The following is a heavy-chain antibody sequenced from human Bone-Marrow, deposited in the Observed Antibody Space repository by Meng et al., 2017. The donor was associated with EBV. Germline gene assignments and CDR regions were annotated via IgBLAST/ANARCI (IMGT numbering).Heavy chain of an antibody. CDR1: VGTFSSYA. V-gene: IGHV1-69*01. CDR2: IIPIFGTA. Sequence: LIQHGAECKQTGPSVKASGRASVGTFSSYAISWVRQAPGQGLEWMGGIIPIFGTANYAQKFQGRVTITADESTSTAYMELSSLRSEDTAVYYCARDSDILTGPGGYWGQGTLVTVSS. CDR3: ARDSDILTGPGGY. J-gene: IGHJ4*02. D-gene: IGHD3-9*01.